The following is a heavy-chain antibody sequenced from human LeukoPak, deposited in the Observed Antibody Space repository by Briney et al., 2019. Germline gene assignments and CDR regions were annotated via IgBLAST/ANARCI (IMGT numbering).Heavy chain of an antibody. CDR3: AKAQYNSRSWYGGAFDI. V-gene: IGHV3-9*03. Sequence: GGSLRLFCAASGFTFDDYAIHWVRQPPGKGLEWVSGISWNSGSVGYVDSVKGRFTISRDNAKNSLNLQMNSLIAEDMALYYCAKAQYNSRSWYGGAFDIWGQGTMVTVSS. CDR2: ISWNSGSV. CDR1: GFTFDDYA. D-gene: IGHD6-13*01. J-gene: IGHJ3*02.